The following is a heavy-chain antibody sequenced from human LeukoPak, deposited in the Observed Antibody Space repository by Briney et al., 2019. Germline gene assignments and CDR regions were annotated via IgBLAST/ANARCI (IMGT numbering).Heavy chain of an antibody. J-gene: IGHJ4*02. CDR1: GVSISSYY. CDR3: ARDGVENSSWYPLDS. CDR2: IYYSGST. D-gene: IGHD6-13*01. V-gene: IGHV4-59*12. Sequence: SETLSLTCTVSGVSISSYYWSWIRQPPGKGLELIGYIYYSGSTNYKPSLKSRVTMSVDTSKNQFSLKLTSVTAADTAVYYCARDGVENSSWYPLDSWGPGTLATVSS.